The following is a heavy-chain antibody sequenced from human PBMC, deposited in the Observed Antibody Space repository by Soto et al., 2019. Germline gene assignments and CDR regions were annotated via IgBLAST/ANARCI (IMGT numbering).Heavy chain of an antibody. CDR3: ASAQLWGTSNYYYYGMDV. J-gene: IGHJ6*02. CDR2: TYYRSKWYN. CDR1: GDSVSSNSAA. Sequence: PSQTLSLTCAISGDSVSSNSAAWNWIRQSPSRGLEWLGRTYYRSKWYNDYAVSVKSRITIDPDTSKNQFSLQLNSVTPEDTAVYYCASAQLWGTSNYYYYGMDVWGQGTTVTVSS. D-gene: IGHD5-18*01. V-gene: IGHV6-1*01.